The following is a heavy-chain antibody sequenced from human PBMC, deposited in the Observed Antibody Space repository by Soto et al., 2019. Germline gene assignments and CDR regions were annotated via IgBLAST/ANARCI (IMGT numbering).Heavy chain of an antibody. CDR2: IYTSGST. D-gene: IGHD2-15*01. Sequence: LSLTCTVSGGSISSYYWSWIRQPAGKGLEWIGRIYTSGSTNYNPSLKSRVTMSVDTSKNQFSLKLSSVTAADTAVYYCARAFRYCSGGSCRPGGMDVWGQGTTVTVSS. V-gene: IGHV4-4*07. J-gene: IGHJ6*02. CDR3: ARAFRYCSGGSCRPGGMDV. CDR1: GGSISSYY.